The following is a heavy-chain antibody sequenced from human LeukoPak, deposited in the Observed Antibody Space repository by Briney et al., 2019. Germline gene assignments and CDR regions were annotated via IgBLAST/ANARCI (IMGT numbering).Heavy chain of an antibody. CDR3: ARDSSANYFDY. CDR2: IYSSGST. V-gene: IGHV4-4*07. CDR1: GGSINNYY. Sequence: SETLSLTCTVSGGSINNYYWTWIRQPAGKGLEWIGRIYSSGSTDYNPSLKSRVTVPVDTSKNQFSLKLSSVTAADTAMYYCARDSSANYFDYWGQGTLVTVSS. J-gene: IGHJ4*02.